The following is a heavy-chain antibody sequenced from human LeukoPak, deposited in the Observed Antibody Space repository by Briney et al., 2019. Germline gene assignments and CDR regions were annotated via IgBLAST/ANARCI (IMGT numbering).Heavy chain of an antibody. D-gene: IGHD3-3*02. CDR1: GFTVSSNF. CDR3: ARLYGTFLEWSPYFDY. J-gene: IGHJ4*02. V-gene: IGHV3-53*04. Sequence: GGSLRLSCAASGFTVSSNFMSWVRQAPGKGLEWVSVIYSGGSTYYADSVKGRFTISRHNSKNTLYLQMNSLRAEDTAVYYCARLYGTFLEWSPYFDYWGQGTLVTVTS. CDR2: IYSGGST.